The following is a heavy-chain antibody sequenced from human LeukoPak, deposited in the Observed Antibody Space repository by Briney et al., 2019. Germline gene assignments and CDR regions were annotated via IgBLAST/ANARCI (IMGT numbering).Heavy chain of an antibody. V-gene: IGHV1-8*01. CDR1: GYTFTNYD. D-gene: IGHD3-22*01. CDR3: ARDTDSSGYYAY. Sequence: ASVKVSCKASGYTFTNYDINWVRQAAGQGLEWMGWINPINGNTGYAQKFQGRVTMTRNTSISTAYMELSSLRSEDTAVYYCARDTDSSGYYAYWGQGTLVTVSS. J-gene: IGHJ4*02. CDR2: INPINGNT.